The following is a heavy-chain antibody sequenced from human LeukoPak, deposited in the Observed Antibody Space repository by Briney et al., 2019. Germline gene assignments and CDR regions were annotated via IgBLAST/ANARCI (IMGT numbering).Heavy chain of an antibody. V-gene: IGHV1-46*01. CDR2: INPSGGST. Sequence: ASVKVSCKASGYTFTSYYMHWVRQAPGQGLEWMGIINPSGGSTSYAQKFQGRVTMTRDTSTSTVYMELSSLRSEDTAVYYCARGGYGSGSFNYYFDYWGQGTLVTVSS. CDR3: ARGGYGSGSFNYYFDY. CDR1: GYTFTSYY. J-gene: IGHJ4*02. D-gene: IGHD3-10*01.